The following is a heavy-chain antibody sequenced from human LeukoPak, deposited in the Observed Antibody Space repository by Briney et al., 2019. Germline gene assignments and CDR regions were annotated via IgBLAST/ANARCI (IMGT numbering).Heavy chain of an antibody. J-gene: IGHJ4*02. D-gene: IGHD1-26*01. CDR3: ARPKVGATRGFDY. CDR1: GGSISSSSYY. Sequence: KTSETLSLTCTVSGGSISSSSYYWGWIRQPPGKGLEWIGSIYYSGTTYYNPSLKSRVTISVDTSKNQFSLTLTSLTAADTAVYYCARPKVGATRGFDYWGQGTLVSVSS. CDR2: IYYSGTT. V-gene: IGHV4-39*01.